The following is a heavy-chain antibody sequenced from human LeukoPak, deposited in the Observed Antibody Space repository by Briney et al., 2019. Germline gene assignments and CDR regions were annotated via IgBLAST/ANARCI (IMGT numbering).Heavy chain of an antibody. D-gene: IGHD6-19*01. J-gene: IGHJ4*02. CDR3: ARDWWLGRNYFDY. V-gene: IGHV3-7*01. CDR1: GFTFSSYW. CDR2: IKQDGSEK. Sequence: GGSLRLSCAASGFTFSSYWMSWVRQAPGKGLEWVANIKQDGSEKYYVDSVRGRFTISRDNAKNSLYLQMNSLRAEDTAVYYCARDWWLGRNYFDYWGQGTLVTVSS.